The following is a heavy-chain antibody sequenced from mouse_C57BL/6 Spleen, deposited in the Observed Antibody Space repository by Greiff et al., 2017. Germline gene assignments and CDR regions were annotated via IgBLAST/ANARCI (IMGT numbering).Heavy chain of an antibody. CDR2: IRNKANGYTT. CDR1: GFTFTDYY. CDR3: ARYYDYDGRHFDY. D-gene: IGHD2-4*01. Sequence: EVKLQESGGGLVQPGGSLSLSCAASGFTFTDYYMSWVRQPPGKALEWLGFIRNKANGYTTEYSASVKGRFTISRDNSQSILYLQMNALRAEDSATYYCARYYDYDGRHFDYWGQGTTLTVSS. J-gene: IGHJ2*01. V-gene: IGHV7-3*01.